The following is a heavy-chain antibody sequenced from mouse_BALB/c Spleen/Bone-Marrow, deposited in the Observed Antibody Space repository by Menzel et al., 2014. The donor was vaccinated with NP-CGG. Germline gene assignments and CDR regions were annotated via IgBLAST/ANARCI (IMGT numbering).Heavy chain of an antibody. V-gene: IGHV1S81*02. J-gene: IGHJ2*01. CDR3: ARWGFDY. CDR2: INPSNGRN. Sequence: VQLEQSGAGLVQPGGSVKLSCKASGYTFTSYWMHWVQQRPGQGLEWIGEINPSNGRNNYNEKFKSKATLTVDKPSSTANMQLSSVTSEDSAVYYCARWGFDYWGQGTTLTVSS. CDR1: GYTFTSYW.